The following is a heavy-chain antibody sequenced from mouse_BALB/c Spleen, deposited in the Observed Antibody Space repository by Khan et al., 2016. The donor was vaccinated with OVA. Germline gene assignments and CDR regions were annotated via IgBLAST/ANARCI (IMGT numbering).Heavy chain of an antibody. V-gene: IGHV9-3-1*01. CDR1: GYTFTNYG. Sequence: QIQLVQSGPELKKPGETVKISCKASGYTFTNYGMNWVKQAPGKGLKWMGWINTYSGEPTYADDFKGRSAFSLETSASTAYLQIKNLKNEDTATYFCARSKSYGYFDDWGAGTTVTVSS. D-gene: IGHD6-2*01. CDR2: INTYSGEP. J-gene: IGHJ1*01. CDR3: ARSKSYGYFDD.